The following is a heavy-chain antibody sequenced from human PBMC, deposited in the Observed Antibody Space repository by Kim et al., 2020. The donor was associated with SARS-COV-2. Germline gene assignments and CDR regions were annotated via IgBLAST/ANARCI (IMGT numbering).Heavy chain of an antibody. V-gene: IGHV7-4-1*02. CDR3: ARESFCTSTNCYNGMDV. CDR1: GYTFTSFA. Sequence: ASVKVSCKPSGYTFTSFAMNWVRQAPGQGLEWIGWINTNNGNPGYAQGFSGRFVFSLDTSVSTAYLQISSLKAEDIAVYYCARESFCTSTNCYNGMDVWG. D-gene: IGHD2-8*01. CDR2: INTNNGNP. J-gene: IGHJ6*02.